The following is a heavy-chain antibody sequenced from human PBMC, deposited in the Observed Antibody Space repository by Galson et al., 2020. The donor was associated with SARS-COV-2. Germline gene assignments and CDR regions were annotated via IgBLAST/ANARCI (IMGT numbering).Heavy chain of an antibody. CDR1: GFTFSNYD. Sequence: QLGESLKISCAASGFTFSNYDMHWVRQAPGKGLEWVAVIRYDGSNKYYADSVKGRFTISRDNSKNTLYLQMNSLRAEDTAVYYCARAPVAGTDVYFQHWGQGTLVTVSS. D-gene: IGHD6-13*01. V-gene: IGHV3-33*01. CDR3: ARAPVAGTDVYFQH. J-gene: IGHJ1*01. CDR2: IRYDGSNK.